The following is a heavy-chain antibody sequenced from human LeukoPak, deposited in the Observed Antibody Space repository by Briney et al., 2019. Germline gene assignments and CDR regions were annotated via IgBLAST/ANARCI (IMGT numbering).Heavy chain of an antibody. Sequence: SETLSLTCTVSGGSISSYYWSWIRQPPGKGLEWIGEINHSGSTNYNPSLKSRVTISVDTSKNQFSLKLSSVTAADTAVYYCARGPRITIFGVVSHRYYFDYWGQGTLVTVSS. V-gene: IGHV4-34*01. CDR3: ARGPRITIFGVVSHRYYFDY. J-gene: IGHJ4*02. CDR2: INHSGST. D-gene: IGHD3-3*01. CDR1: GGSISSYY.